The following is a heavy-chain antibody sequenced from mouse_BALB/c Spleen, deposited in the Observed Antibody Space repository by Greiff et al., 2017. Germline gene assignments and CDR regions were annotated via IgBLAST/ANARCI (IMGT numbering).Heavy chain of an antibody. Sequence: EVQLQQSGPDLVKPSQSLSLTCTVTGYSITSGYSRHWIRQFPGNKLECMGYIHYSGSTNYNPSLKSRISITRDTSTNQFFLQLNSVTTEDTAAYYCARSLRNWYFDDWGAGTTVTVSS. CDR2: IHYSGST. CDR3: ARSLRNWYFDD. V-gene: IGHV3-1*02. J-gene: IGHJ1*01. CDR1: GYSITSGYS.